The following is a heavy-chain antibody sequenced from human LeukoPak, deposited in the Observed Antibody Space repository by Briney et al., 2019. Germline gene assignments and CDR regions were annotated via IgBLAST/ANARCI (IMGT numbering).Heavy chain of an antibody. V-gene: IGHV3-11*01. CDR1: GFNFSDYY. CDR2: ISSRSITI. J-gene: IGHJ5*02. CDR3: VRGRDYVGVAASLDL. Sequence: PGGALRLSCVASGFNFSDYYMSWIRLTPGKGLEWVSYISSRSITIYYVDSVKGRFTISRDDAKNSLSLQMNNLRAEDTALYYCVRGRDYVGVAASLDLWGRGTLVTVSS. D-gene: IGHD4-17*01.